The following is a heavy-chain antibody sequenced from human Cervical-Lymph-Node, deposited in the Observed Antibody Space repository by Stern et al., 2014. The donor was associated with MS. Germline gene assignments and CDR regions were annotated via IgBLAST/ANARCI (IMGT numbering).Heavy chain of an antibody. J-gene: IGHJ4*02. Sequence: VQLAQSGAEVKKPGSSVKVSCEASGGTFSDNAFSWVRQAPGQGLEWLGGIIPLFGAADYAQNFQGRVTITADESTVTVYMELSSLRSEDTAVYYCARGAYCGGDCYWGWFESWGQGTLVTVPS. V-gene: IGHV1-69*01. D-gene: IGHD2-21*02. CDR3: ARGAYCGGDCYWGWFES. CDR2: IIPLFGAA. CDR1: GGTFSDNA.